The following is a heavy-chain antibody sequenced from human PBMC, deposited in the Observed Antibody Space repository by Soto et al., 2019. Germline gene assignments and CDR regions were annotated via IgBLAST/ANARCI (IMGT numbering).Heavy chain of an antibody. D-gene: IGHD3-16*01. V-gene: IGHV3-30*18. CDR1: GFTFSSYG. CDR2: ISYDGSNK. Sequence: QVQLVESGGGVVQPGRSLRLSCAASGFTFSSYGMHWVRQAPGKGLEWVAVISYDGSNKYYADSVKGRFTISRDNSKNTLYLQMNSLRAEDTAVYYCAKDRDVGGYYDYIWGSYRDAFDIWGQGTMVTVSS. CDR3: AKDRDVGGYYDYIWGSYRDAFDI. J-gene: IGHJ3*02.